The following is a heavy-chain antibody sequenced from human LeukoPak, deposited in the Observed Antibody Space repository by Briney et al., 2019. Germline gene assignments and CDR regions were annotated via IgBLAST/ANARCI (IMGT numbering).Heavy chain of an antibody. CDR2: ISTSSNSI. D-gene: IGHD6-13*01. CDR1: GLTFTGFT. J-gene: IGHJ4*02. CDR3: ASWYGGY. V-gene: IGHV3-21*01. Sequence: GGSLRLSCAASGLTFTGFTMNWVRQAPGKGLEWVSSISTSSNSIYYADSVKGRFTISRDNAENSLFLQMNSLRAEDTAVYYCASWYGGYWGPGTLVTVSS.